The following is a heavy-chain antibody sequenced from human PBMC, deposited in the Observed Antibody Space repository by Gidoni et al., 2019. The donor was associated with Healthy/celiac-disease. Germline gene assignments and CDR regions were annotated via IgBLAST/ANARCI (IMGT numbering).Heavy chain of an antibody. D-gene: IGHD3-22*01. CDR2: IYCISSYN. CDR3: AVVHPPGYDYDTSAYYLSFYGFDV. CDR1: GLAYSRYR. V-gene: IGHV3-21*01. J-gene: IGHJ6*02. Sequence: EVQLVETGGGLVKTRMSVRRTRPASGLAYSRYRMNLVRHTPGKGLDFVSAIYCISSYNYYADTMNGRFTISRDNAKNALYMQMNRLRAEDAAVYYSAVVHPPGYDYDTSAYYLSFYGFDVWGHGTMVTVSS.